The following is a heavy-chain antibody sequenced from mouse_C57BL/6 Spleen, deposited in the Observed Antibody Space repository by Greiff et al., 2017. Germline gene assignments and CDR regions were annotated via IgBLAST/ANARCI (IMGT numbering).Heavy chain of an antibody. D-gene: IGHD2-2*01. CDR1: GYSFTGYY. Sequence: VQLKQSGPELVKPGASVKISCKASGYSFTGYYMNWVKQSPETSLEWIGEINPSTGGTTYNQKFKAKATLTVDKSSSTAYMQLKSLTSEDSAVYYCARSGVIYYGYDGFDYWGQGTTLTVSS. V-gene: IGHV1-42*01. J-gene: IGHJ2*01. CDR2: INPSTGGT. CDR3: ARSGVIYYGYDGFDY.